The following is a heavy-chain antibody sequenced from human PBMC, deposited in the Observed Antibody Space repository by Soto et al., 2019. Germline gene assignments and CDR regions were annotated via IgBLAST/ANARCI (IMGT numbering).Heavy chain of an antibody. Sequence: EVQLLESGGGLVQPGGSLRLSCAASGFTFRNYAMSWVRQAPGKGLAWVSAISAGGGSTYYADSVKGRFTISRDNSKNTVYLQMNSLRAEDTAIYYCAKDTEESVSVKGAFDIWGQGTMVTVSS. D-gene: IGHD3-10*01. CDR1: GFTFRNYA. CDR3: AKDTEESVSVKGAFDI. CDR2: ISAGGGST. J-gene: IGHJ3*02. V-gene: IGHV3-23*01.